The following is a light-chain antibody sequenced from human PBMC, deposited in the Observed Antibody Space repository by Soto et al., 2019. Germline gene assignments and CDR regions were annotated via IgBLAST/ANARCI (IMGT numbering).Light chain of an antibody. CDR2: GAS. CDR3: QQLNSDWYA. J-gene: IGKJ2*01. V-gene: IGKV1-9*01. Sequence: DIQLTQSPSFLSASVGDRVTITCRASQGISTYLAWYLQRPGRAPKLLIYGASTLQSGVPSRFSGSGSGTEFTLTISSLQPEDFGTYCCQQLNSDWYAFVQGTKLEIK. CDR1: QGISTY.